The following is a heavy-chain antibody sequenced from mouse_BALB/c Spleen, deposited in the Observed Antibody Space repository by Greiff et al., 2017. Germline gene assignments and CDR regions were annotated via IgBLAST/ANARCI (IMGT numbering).Heavy chain of an antibody. CDR2: INSNGGST. Sequence: EVQGVESGGGLVQPGGSLKLSCAASGFTFSSYGMSWVRQTPDKRLELVATINSNGGSTYYPDSVKGRFTISRDNAKNTLYLQMSSLKSEDTAMYYCARETGRGAMDYWGQGTSVTVSS. CDR1: GFTFSSYG. CDR3: ARETGRGAMDY. J-gene: IGHJ4*01. D-gene: IGHD4-1*01. V-gene: IGHV5-6-3*01.